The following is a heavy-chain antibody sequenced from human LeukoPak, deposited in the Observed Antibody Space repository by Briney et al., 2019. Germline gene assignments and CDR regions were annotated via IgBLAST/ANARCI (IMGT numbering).Heavy chain of an antibody. CDR2: ISGNGGST. CDR1: GFTFSSFA. CDR3: ARGRASYDFWRGYSDY. V-gene: IGHV3-64*01. J-gene: IGHJ4*02. Sequence: PGGSLRLSCATSGFTFSSFAMHWVRQVPGKGLQFVAGISGNGGSTFYGKSVKGRFTISRDNSDNRLYLQMGSLRPEDMAVYYCARGRASYDFWRGYSDYWGQGTLVTVSS. D-gene: IGHD3-3*01.